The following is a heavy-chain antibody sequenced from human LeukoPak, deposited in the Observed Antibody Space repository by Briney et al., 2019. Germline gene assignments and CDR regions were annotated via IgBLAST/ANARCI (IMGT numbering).Heavy chain of an antibody. CDR2: ISGSGKTT. J-gene: IGHJ4*02. D-gene: IGHD1-7*01. CDR3: ARWRGENYWVDYFDY. CDR1: GFTFSDYY. Sequence: GGSLRLSCAASGFTFSDYYMNWIRQALGKGLEWLSYISGSGKTTHYADSVKGRFTISRDNAKNSLYLQMNSLRAEDTAVYYCARWRGENYWVDYFDYWGQGTLVTVSS. V-gene: IGHV3-11*01.